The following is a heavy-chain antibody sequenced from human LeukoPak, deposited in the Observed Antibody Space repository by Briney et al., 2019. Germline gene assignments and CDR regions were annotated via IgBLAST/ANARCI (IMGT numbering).Heavy chain of an antibody. CDR3: AKEGDEFRGYLDV. CDR2: IHNDGTMG. CDR1: GFTFSRLG. Sequence: PGGSLRLSCAASGFTFSRLGMQWVRQAPGKGLEWVAVIHNDGTMGQYADSVKGRFTISKDFSRNTPYLQMNSLRDDDTAVYYCAKEGDEFRGYLDVWGKGTTVTVSS. J-gene: IGHJ6*04. D-gene: IGHD3-16*01. V-gene: IGHV3-30*02.